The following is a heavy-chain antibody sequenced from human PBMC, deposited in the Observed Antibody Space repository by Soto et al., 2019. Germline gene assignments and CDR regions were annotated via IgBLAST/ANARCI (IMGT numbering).Heavy chain of an antibody. CDR2: IYPGDSET. V-gene: IGHV5-51*01. D-gene: IGHD3-3*01. J-gene: IGHJ5*02. Sequence: GESLKISCKVSVYTFSTYWIGWVRQVAGKGLECMGMIYPGDSETTYSPSFQGRVNISADKSITTAYLQWSSLEASDTAIYYCITGYYTWFDPWGHGTLVTVSS. CDR1: VYTFSTYW. CDR3: ITGYYTWFDP.